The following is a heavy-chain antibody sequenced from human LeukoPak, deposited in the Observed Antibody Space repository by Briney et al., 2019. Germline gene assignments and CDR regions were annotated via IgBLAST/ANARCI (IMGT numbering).Heavy chain of an antibody. Sequence: SETLSLTCAVYGGSFSGYYWSRIRQPPGKGLEWIGEINHSGSTNYNPSLKSRVTISVDTSKNQFSLKLSSVTAADTAVYYCARRTHYYDSSGCYWIAFDIWGQGTMVTVSS. V-gene: IGHV4-34*01. CDR1: GGSFSGYY. J-gene: IGHJ3*02. CDR3: ARRTHYYDSSGCYWIAFDI. D-gene: IGHD3-22*01. CDR2: INHSGST.